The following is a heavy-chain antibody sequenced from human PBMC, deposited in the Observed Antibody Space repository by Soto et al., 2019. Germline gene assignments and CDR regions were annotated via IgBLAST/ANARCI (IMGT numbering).Heavy chain of an antibody. V-gene: IGHV3-33*01. D-gene: IGHD1-1*01. CDR2: IWYDGSNK. J-gene: IGHJ3*02. CDR3: ARDCDRGNWNGCNDAFDI. Sequence: PGGSLRLSCAASGFTFSSYCMHWVRQAPDKGLEWVEVIWYDGSNKYYADSVKGRFTISRDNSKNTLYLQMNSLRAEDTAVYYCARDCDRGNWNGCNDAFDIWGQGTMVTVSS. CDR1: GFTFSSYC.